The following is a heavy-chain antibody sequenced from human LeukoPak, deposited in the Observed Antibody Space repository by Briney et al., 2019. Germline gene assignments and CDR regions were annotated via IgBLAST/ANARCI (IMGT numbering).Heavy chain of an antibody. J-gene: IGHJ4*02. D-gene: IGHD4-17*01. V-gene: IGHV3-48*03. CDR1: GFTFSSSE. CDR2: ISGSSRTI. CDR3: AKIHYGDYAHYFDS. Sequence: GGSLRLSCATSGFTFSSSEMNCVRQAPGKGLEWVSYISGSSRTIYYAESVKGRFTISRDNAKNSLYLQMNSLRAEDTAVYYCAKIHYGDYAHYFDSWGQGTLVTVSS.